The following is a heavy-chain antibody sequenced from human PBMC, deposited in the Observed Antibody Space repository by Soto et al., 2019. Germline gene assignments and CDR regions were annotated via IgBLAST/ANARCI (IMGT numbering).Heavy chain of an antibody. CDR1: GFTFSIYG. CDR3: AREEEIDWPYFDY. D-gene: IGHD3-9*01. Sequence: PGGSLRLSCAASGFTFSIYGMHWVRQAPGKGLEWVAIIWYDGNEKYYADSVKGRFTISRDNSKNTVYLQMDSLRAEDTAVYYCAREEEIDWPYFDYWGQGTLVTVSS. V-gene: IGHV3-33*01. J-gene: IGHJ4*02. CDR2: IWYDGNEK.